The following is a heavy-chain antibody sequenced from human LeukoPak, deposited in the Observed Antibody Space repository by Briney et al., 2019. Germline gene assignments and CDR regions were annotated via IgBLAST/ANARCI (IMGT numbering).Heavy chain of an antibody. CDR2: ISSSSSYT. D-gene: IGHD4-17*01. CDR1: GFTFSDYY. V-gene: IGHV3-11*06. CDR3: ARPLYGDQYYFDY. Sequence: PGGSLRLSCAASGFTFSDYYMNWIRQAPGKGLEWVSYISSSSSYTNYADSVKGRFTISRDNAKNSLYLQMNSLRAEDTAVYYCARPLYGDQYYFDYWGQGTLVTVSS. J-gene: IGHJ4*02.